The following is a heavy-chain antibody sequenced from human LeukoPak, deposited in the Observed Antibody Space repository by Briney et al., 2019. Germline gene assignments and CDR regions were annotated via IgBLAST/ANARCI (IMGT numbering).Heavy chain of an antibody. D-gene: IGHD3-22*01. CDR3: ARHRRYDSSGYYGNYYFDY. V-gene: IGHV4-4*09. Sequence: SQTLSLTCTVSGGSISSYYWSWIRQPPGKGLEWIGYIYTSGSTNYNPSLKSRVTISVDTSKNQFSLKLSSVTAADTAVYYCARHRRYDSSGYYGNYYFDYWGQGTLVTVSS. J-gene: IGHJ4*02. CDR2: IYTSGST. CDR1: GGSISSYY.